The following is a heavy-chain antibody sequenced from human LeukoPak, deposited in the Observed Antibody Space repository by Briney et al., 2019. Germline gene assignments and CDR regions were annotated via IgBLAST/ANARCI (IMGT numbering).Heavy chain of an antibody. V-gene: IGHV3-21*01. CDR1: GFTFTSVS. Sequence: GGSLRLSCVTSGFTFTSVSMSWVRQAPGKGLEWVAFIGHVAGDIFYGDSVRGRFNISRDDAKGSVYLQMNSLRVDDTAVYFCARDPYTGSIFDYWGHGTLVTVSS. CDR2: IGHVAGDI. D-gene: IGHD1-1*01. CDR3: ARDPYTGSIFDY. J-gene: IGHJ4*01.